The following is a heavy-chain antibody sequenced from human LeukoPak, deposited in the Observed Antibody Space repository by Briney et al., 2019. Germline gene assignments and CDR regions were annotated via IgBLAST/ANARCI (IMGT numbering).Heavy chain of an antibody. D-gene: IGHD6-19*01. CDR1: GFTVSSNY. Sequence: GGSLRLSCAASGFTVSSNYMSWVRQAPGKGLEWVSVIYNDGSTYYADSVKGRFTISRDNSKNTLYLQMNSLRAEDTAVYYCARVFAPHYGSGWSFDYWGQGTLVTVSS. V-gene: IGHV3-53*01. CDR3: ARVFAPHYGSGWSFDY. CDR2: IYNDGST. J-gene: IGHJ4*02.